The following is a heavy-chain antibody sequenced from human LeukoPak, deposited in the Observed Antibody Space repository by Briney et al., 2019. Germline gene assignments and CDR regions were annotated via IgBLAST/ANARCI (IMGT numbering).Heavy chain of an antibody. CDR1: GFTFSGSA. CDR3: VRESGGYYGGAFDY. Sequence: GGSLKLSCAASGFTFSGSAMHWVRQASGKGLERVGRIRSKADSYATAYAPSVKGRFTISRDDSKNTASLQMNSLKTEDTAVYYCVRESGGYYGGAFDYWGQGTLVTVSS. J-gene: IGHJ4*02. CDR2: IRSKADSYAT. D-gene: IGHD3-22*01. V-gene: IGHV3-73*01.